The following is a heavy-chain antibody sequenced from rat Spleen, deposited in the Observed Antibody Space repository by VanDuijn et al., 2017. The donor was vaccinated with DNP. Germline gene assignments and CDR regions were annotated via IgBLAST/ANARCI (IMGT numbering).Heavy chain of an antibody. Sequence: QVQLRQSGAEPAKPGSSVKISCKASGNTFTSYYISWIKQTTGQDREYIGYINTGSGGTNYNEKFKGKATLTVDKSSSTAFMQLSSLTPDDSAVYYCARRRLPYWYFDFWGPGTMVTVSS. V-gene: IGHV1-43*01. CDR2: INTGSGGT. D-gene: IGHD1-4*01. CDR1: GNTFTSYY. J-gene: IGHJ1*01. CDR3: ARRRLPYWYFDF.